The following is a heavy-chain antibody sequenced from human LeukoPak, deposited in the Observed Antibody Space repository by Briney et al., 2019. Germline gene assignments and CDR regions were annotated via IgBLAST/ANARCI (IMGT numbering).Heavy chain of an antibody. CDR2: MNPNSGNT. J-gene: IGHJ1*01. CDR1: GYTFTSFD. Sequence: ASVKVSCKASGYTFTSFDINWVRQATGQGLEWMGWMNPNSGNTGSAQKFQGRVTMTRNTSISTAYMELSSLRSEDTAVYYCARKYSSGWRLSVFQHWGQGTLVTVSS. V-gene: IGHV1-8*01. CDR3: ARKYSSGWRLSVFQH. D-gene: IGHD6-19*01.